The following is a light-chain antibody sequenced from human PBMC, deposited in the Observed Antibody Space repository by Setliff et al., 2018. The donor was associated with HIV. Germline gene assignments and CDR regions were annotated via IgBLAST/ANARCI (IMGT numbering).Light chain of an antibody. V-gene: IGLV2-14*01. CDR1: SSDIGRYNY. CDR2: EVS. Sequence: SALAQPASVSGSPGQSITISCTGASSDIGRYNYVSWYQQHPGKAPKLMIYEVSNRPSGVSNRFSGSKSGNTASLTISGLQAEDEADYYCTSYSSITTLVFGGGTKVTVL. CDR3: TSYSSITTLV. J-gene: IGLJ2*01.